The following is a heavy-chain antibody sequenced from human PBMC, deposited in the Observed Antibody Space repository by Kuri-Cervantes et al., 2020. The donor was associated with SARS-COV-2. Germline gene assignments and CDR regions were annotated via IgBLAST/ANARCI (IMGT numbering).Heavy chain of an antibody. D-gene: IGHD3-10*01. CDR2: IMPIFGTA. CDR3: ARGPGGLLWFGEPEYYYYGMDV. Sequence: SVKVSCKASGGTLNTYSFSWVRQAPGQGLEWMGGIMPIFGTADYAQKFQDRVTITADEPTNTAYMELSSLRSEDTAVYYCARGPGGLLWFGEPEYYYYGMDVWGQGTTVTVSS. V-gene: IGHV1-69*13. J-gene: IGHJ6*02. CDR1: GGTLNTYS.